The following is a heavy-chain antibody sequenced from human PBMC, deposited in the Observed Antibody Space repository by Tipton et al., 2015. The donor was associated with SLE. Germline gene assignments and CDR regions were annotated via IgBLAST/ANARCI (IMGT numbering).Heavy chain of an antibody. CDR1: GGSISSYY. Sequence: TLSLTCTVSGGSISSYYWSWFRQPPGKGLEWIGYIYYSGGTNYNPSLKSRVTMSVDTSKNQFSLKLSSVTAADTAVYYCARDGSDWGQGTLVTVSS. CDR3: ARDGSD. J-gene: IGHJ4*02. D-gene: IGHD6-25*01. V-gene: IGHV4-59*01. CDR2: IYYSGGT.